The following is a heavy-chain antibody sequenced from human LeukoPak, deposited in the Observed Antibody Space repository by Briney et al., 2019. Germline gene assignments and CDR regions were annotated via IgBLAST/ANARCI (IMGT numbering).Heavy chain of an antibody. CDR1: GGSISRYY. J-gene: IGHJ4*02. CDR2: IYYTGST. CDR3: ARQKPSTFRQYGRGRPLDS. Sequence: KPSETLSVTCTVSGGSISRYYWSWIRQPPGKGLEWIGYIYYTGSTSYNPSLKSRVTISVDTSKNQFSLKLSSVTAADTAVYYCARQKPSTFRQYGRGRPLDSWGQGTLVTVSS. V-gene: IGHV4-59*08. D-gene: IGHD4-11*01.